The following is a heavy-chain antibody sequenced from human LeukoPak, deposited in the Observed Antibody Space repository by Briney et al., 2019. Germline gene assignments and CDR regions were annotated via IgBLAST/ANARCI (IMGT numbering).Heavy chain of an antibody. D-gene: IGHD6-13*01. CDR2: ISPNSGGT. V-gene: IGHV1-2*02. CDR3: AAESRTAAAGPY. J-gene: IGHJ4*02. CDR1: GYTFTGYY. Sequence: WASVKVSCKASGYTFTGYYIHWVRQAPGQGLEWMGWISPNSGGTNYAQKFQGRVTMTRDMSTSTAYMELSSLRSEDTAVYYCAAESRTAAAGPYWGQGTLVTVSS.